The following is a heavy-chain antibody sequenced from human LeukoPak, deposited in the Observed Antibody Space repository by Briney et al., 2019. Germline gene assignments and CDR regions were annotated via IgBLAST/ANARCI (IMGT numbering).Heavy chain of an antibody. CDR1: GFTFSSCW. J-gene: IGHJ4*02. D-gene: IGHD1-26*01. Sequence: GGSLRLSCAASGFTFSSCWRSWVRQAPGEGLEGGANIKQDGSEKYYVDSVKGRFTISRDNAKNSVHLQMNSLRAEDTAVYYCAKDRGNSGSYLDSWGQGTLVTVSS. V-gene: IGHV3-7*01. CDR3: AKDRGNSGSYLDS. CDR2: IKQDGSEK.